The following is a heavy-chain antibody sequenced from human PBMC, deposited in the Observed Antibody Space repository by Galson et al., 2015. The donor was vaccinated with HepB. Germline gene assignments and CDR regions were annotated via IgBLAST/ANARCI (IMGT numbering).Heavy chain of an antibody. V-gene: IGHV1-2*02. D-gene: IGHD2-2*01. CDR2: INPNSGGT. J-gene: IGHJ4*02. CDR1: GYTFTGYY. Sequence: SVKVSCKASGYTFTGYYMHWVRQAPGQGLEWMGWINPNSGGTNYAQKFQGRVTMTRDTSISTAYMELSRLRSDDTAVYYYARDLGSGYCSSTSCPEYFDYWGQGTLVTVSS. CDR3: ARDLGSGYCSSTSCPEYFDY.